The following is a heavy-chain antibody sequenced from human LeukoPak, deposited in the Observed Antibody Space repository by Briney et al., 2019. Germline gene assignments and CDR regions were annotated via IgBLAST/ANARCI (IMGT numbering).Heavy chain of an antibody. Sequence: SETLSLTCTVSGGSISSYYWSWIRQPAGKGLEWIGRIYTSGSTNYNPSLKSRVTMSVDTSKNQFSLKLSSVTAADTAVYYCAREGSGNRYYYYYMDVWGKGTTVTISS. CDR3: AREGSGNRYYYYYMDV. J-gene: IGHJ6*03. D-gene: IGHD3-10*01. CDR2: IYTSGST. V-gene: IGHV4-4*07. CDR1: GGSISSYY.